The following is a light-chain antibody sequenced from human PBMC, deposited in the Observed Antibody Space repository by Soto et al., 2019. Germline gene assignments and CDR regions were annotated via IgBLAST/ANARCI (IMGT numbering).Light chain of an antibody. Sequence: DIVMTQSPDSLAVSLGERATINCKSSQSVLYSSNNKNNLAWYQQKPGQPPKLLIYWASTRESGVPDRFCGSGSETDFTLTISSLQAEDVAVYYCHQYYSAPRTFGQGTKLEIK. V-gene: IGKV4-1*01. CDR2: WAS. CDR3: HQYYSAPRT. J-gene: IGKJ2*01. CDR1: QSVLYSSNNKNN.